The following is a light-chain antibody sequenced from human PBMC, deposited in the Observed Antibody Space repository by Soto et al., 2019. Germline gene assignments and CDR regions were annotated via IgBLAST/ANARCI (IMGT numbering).Light chain of an antibody. J-gene: IGKJ3*01. CDR3: QQPPYT. CDR2: ATS. CDR1: QTPRTF. Sequence: DIQMTQSPSSRSASVGERVTITCRASQTPRTFLNWYQQKPGKAPKLLIYATSTLQSGVPSRFSGRDSGADFTLTINNLQPEDFATYYCQQPPYTFGPGTKVDIK. V-gene: IGKV1-39*01.